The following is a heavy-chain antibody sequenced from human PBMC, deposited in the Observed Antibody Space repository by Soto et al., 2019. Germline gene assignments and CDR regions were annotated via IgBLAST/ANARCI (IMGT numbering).Heavy chain of an antibody. CDR2: ISYDGRNK. CDR3: VKDGSSGWPYYYGMDV. Sequence: PGGSLRLSCAASGFTFSSYGMHGVRQAPGKGLEWVAVISYDGRNKYYADSVKGRFTISRDNSKNTLYLQMSSLRPEDTAVYYCVKDGSSGWPYYYGMDVWGQGTTVTVSS. D-gene: IGHD6-19*01. V-gene: IGHV3-30*18. CDR1: GFTFSSYG. J-gene: IGHJ6*02.